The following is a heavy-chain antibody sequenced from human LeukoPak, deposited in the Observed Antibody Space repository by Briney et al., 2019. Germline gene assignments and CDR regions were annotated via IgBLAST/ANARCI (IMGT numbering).Heavy chain of an antibody. CDR3: ARDTFQPGLIDS. V-gene: IGHV3-21*05. J-gene: IGHJ4*02. CDR2: INTDSSDI. Sequence: GGSLRLSCAASGFTFSRFAMNWVRQAPGKGLEWISYINTDSSDIHYADSVKGRFTISKDNARNTLFLQLSSLRAEDSAVYYCARDTFQPGLIDSWGQGTLVTVSS. D-gene: IGHD2-2*01. CDR1: GFTFSRFA.